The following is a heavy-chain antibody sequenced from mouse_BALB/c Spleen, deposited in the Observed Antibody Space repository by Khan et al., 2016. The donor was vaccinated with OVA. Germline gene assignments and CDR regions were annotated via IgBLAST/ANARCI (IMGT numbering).Heavy chain of an antibody. CDR3: TRDAGRY. Sequence: EVQLMESGPELVKPGASVKISCKTSGYTFPEYTVHWVKQSLGKSLDWIGVINPKNGGTAYNQKFKGKATLTVDKSSSTTYMEFRSLTSEDSAVYSCTRDAGRYWGQGTSVTVAS. J-gene: IGHJ4*01. D-gene: IGHD3-3*01. CDR2: INPKNGGT. V-gene: IGHV1-18*01. CDR1: GYTFPEYT.